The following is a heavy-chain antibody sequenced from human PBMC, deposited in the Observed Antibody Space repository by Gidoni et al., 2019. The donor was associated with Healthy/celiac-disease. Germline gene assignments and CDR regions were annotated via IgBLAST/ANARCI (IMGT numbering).Heavy chain of an antibody. CDR1: GGSLSSYY. V-gene: IGHV4-59*01. CDR3: ARAPPMVRAQSRWFDP. D-gene: IGHD3-10*01. J-gene: IGHJ5*02. Sequence: QVQLQESAPGLVQHSETLSLTCPVSGGSLSSYYWSWIRQPPGKGLEWIGYIYYSGSTNYNPSLKSRVTISVDTSKNQFSLKLSSVTAADTAVYYCARAPPMVRAQSRWFDPWGQGTLVTVSS. CDR2: IYYSGST.